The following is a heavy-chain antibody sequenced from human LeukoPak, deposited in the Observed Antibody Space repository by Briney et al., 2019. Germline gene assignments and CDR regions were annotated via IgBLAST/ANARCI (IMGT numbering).Heavy chain of an antibody. CDR2: TSGSDDTT. CDR3: AKEGDSSSWNEGFYFDY. CDR1: GFTFSSYG. Sequence: PGGSLRLSCVASGFTFSSYGMSWVRQAPGKGLEWVSTTSGSDDTTYYADSVKGRFTISRDNSKNTLYLQMSSLRAEDTAVYYCAKEGDSSSWNEGFYFDYWGQGTLVTVSS. V-gene: IGHV3-23*01. D-gene: IGHD6-13*01. J-gene: IGHJ4*02.